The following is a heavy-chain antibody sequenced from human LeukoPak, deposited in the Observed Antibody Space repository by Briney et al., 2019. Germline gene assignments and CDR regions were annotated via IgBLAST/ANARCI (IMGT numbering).Heavy chain of an antibody. Sequence: SETLSLTCTVSGGSMSSYYWSWIRQPPGKGLEWIGYIYSSGSTNKNPSLTSRVTISVDTSKNQFSLKLSSVTTADTAVYYCARDFRVAIRGPTAGYSPDYYYGMDVWGQGTTVTVSS. CDR1: GGSMSSYY. D-gene: IGHD5-24*01. V-gene: IGHV4-59*01. J-gene: IGHJ6*02. CDR2: IYSSGST. CDR3: ARDFRVAIRGPTAGYSPDYYYGMDV.